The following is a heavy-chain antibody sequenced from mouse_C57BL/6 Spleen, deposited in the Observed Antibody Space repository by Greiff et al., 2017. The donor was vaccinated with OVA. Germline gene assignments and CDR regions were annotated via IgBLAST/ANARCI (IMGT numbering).Heavy chain of an antibody. CDR1: GYSITSGYY. CDR2: ISYDGSN. V-gene: IGHV3-6*01. CDR3: ASPNYYGSDAMDY. D-gene: IGHD1-1*01. Sequence: EVKLMESGPGLVKPSQSLSLTCSVTGYSITSGYYWNWIRQFPGNKLEWMGYISYDGSNNYNPSLKNRISITRDTSKNQFFLKLNSVTTEDTATYYCASPNYYGSDAMDYWGQGTSVTVSS. J-gene: IGHJ4*01.